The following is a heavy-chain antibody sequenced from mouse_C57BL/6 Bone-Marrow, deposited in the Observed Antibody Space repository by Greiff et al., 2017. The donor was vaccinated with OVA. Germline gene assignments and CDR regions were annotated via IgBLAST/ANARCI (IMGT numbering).Heavy chain of an antibody. V-gene: IGHV1-55*01. Sequence: QVHVKQPGAELVKPGASVKMSCKASGYTFTSYWITWVKQRPGQGLEWIGDIYPGSGSTNYNEKFKSKATLTVDTSSSTAYMQLSSLTSEDSAVYYCVPFYYYGSSFDYWGQGTTLTVSS. CDR2: IYPGSGST. J-gene: IGHJ2*01. CDR3: VPFYYYGSSFDY. D-gene: IGHD1-1*01. CDR1: GYTFTSYW.